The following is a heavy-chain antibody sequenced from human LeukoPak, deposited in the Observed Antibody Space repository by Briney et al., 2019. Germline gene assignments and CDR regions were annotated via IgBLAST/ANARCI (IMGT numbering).Heavy chain of an antibody. CDR3: ATVRLYSSGWYWAYYFDY. D-gene: IGHD6-19*01. CDR2: FDPEDGET. J-gene: IGHJ4*02. V-gene: IGHV1-24*01. CDR1: GYTLTELS. Sequence: ASVKVFCKVSGYTLTELSMHWVRQAPGKGLEWMGGFDPEDGETIYAQKFQGRVTMTEDTSTDTAYMELSSLRSEDTAVYYCATVRLYSSGWYWAYYFDYWGQGTLVTVSS.